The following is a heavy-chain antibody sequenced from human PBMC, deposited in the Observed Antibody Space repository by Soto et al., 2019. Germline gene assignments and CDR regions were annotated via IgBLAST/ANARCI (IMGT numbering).Heavy chain of an antibody. D-gene: IGHD2-2*01. CDR3: ASKVSAAIRLYHFFALVV. CDR2: ISQSGTT. J-gene: IGHJ6*01. Sequence: MSRTCAVSGAYTSSDNRWTWVRHPPGEGLEWIGEISQSGTTKYNPSLASRVTISVDKSKNQFSLRLTSMTAADTAVFYCASKVSAAIRLYHFFALVVCGQGTRVT. V-gene: IGHV4-4*02. CDR1: GAYTSSDNR.